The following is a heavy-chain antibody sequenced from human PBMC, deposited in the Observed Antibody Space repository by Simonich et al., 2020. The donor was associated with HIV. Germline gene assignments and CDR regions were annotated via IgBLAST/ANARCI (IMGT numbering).Heavy chain of an antibody. Sequence: QVQLQQWGAGLLKPSETLSLTCAVYGGSFSGYYWSWIRQPPGKGLEWIGEINHSGSTNYNPSLKSRVTRSVDTFKNQFSLKLSSVTAADTAVYYCARHDGLTGEWSFDYWGQGTLVTVSS. J-gene: IGHJ4*02. CDR3: ARHDGLTGEWSFDY. V-gene: IGHV4-34*01. D-gene: IGHD7-27*01. CDR1: GGSFSGYY. CDR2: INHSGST.